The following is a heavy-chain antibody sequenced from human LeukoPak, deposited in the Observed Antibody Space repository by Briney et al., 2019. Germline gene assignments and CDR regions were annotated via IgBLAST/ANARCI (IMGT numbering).Heavy chain of an antibody. CDR2: INDDSSDI. D-gene: IGHD2-2*01. V-gene: IGHV3-48*04. CDR3: ARDTFQPGLIDS. J-gene: IGHJ4*02. Sequence: QPGRSLRVSWEASGFTFSLDAINWVRQAPGKGLGWVSYINDDSSDIHYADSVKGRFTISRDNARNTLHLQLSSLRAEDTAVYYCARDTFQPGLIDSWGQGTLVIVSS. CDR1: GFTFSLDA.